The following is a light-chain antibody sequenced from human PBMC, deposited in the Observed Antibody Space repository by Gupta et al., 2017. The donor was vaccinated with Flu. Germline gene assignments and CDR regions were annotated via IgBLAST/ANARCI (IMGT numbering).Light chain of an antibody. CDR3: VLYMSSDIQV. V-gene: IGLV8-61*01. Sequence: QTVVTQEPSFSVSPGGTVTITCGLSSGPVSSGYYPSWYRQTPGQPPRTLIYNTNNRSAGVPDRFSGSNLGNKAALTITGAQAEEESDYYCVLYMSSDIQVFGGGTKLTVL. J-gene: IGLJ2*01. CDR2: NTN. CDR1: SGPVSSGYY.